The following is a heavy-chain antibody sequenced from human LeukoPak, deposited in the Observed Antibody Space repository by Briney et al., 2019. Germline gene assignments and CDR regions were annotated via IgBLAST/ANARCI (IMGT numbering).Heavy chain of an antibody. J-gene: IGHJ4*02. V-gene: IGHV3-43*01. CDR1: GFNLDRYT. CDR2: AGWAGGTT. D-gene: IGHD3-10*02. Sequence: GGSLRLSCATSGFNLDRYTIHWVRQAPGKGLEWVSPAGWAGGTTFYSDSVRGRFTISRDSGRKSVYLQMNSLTTDDTAFYFCAKELDTMFFDYWGQGALVTVSS. CDR3: AKELDTMFFDY.